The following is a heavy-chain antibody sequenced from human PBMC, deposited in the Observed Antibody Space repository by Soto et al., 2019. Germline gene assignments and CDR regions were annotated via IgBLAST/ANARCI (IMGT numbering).Heavy chain of an antibody. CDR2: ITGGGDYT. V-gene: IGHV3-23*01. Sequence: PGGSLRLSCTASGFTFSSYALTWIRQAPGKGLEWVSAITGGGDYTYYANSAKGRFTISRDNSKNTLYLQMNSLRAEDTTVYYCAKGSRSTYPYYLDYWGQGTLVTVS. J-gene: IGHJ4*02. D-gene: IGHD3-10*01. CDR3: AKGSRSTYPYYLDY. CDR1: GFTFSSYA.